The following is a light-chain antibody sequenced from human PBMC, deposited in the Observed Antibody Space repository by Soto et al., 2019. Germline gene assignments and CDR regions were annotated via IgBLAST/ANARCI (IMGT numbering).Light chain of an antibody. V-gene: IGKV3-15*01. Sequence: EVLVTQSPATLSVSPGERVTLSCRASQSVSTDLAWYQQKPGQAPRLLMYGASIRAIGVPDRFSGGGSGTDFSLTISSLQSEDSAVYYCQQYFRWPPWTFGQGTKVDIK. CDR1: QSVSTD. CDR3: QQYFRWPPWT. CDR2: GAS. J-gene: IGKJ1*01.